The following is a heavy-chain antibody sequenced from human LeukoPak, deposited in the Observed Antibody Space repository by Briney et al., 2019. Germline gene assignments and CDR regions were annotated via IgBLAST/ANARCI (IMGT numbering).Heavy chain of an antibody. CDR3: ARDLPPLDY. CDR1: GFAFSAFA. CDR2: TSYDESNK. V-gene: IGHV3-30-3*01. J-gene: IGHJ4*02. Sequence: QSGGSLRLSCAASGFAFSAFAMHWVRQAPGKGLEWVALTSYDESNKRYADSVKGRYTISRDNSKNTLYLQMNSLRVEDTAIYYCARDLPPLDYWGQGTLVTVSS.